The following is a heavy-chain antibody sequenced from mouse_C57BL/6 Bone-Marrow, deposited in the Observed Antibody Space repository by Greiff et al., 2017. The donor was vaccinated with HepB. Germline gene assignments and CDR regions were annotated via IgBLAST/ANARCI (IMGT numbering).Heavy chain of an antibody. V-gene: IGHV1-54*01. CDR3: ARGAYYYGSSLFAY. CDR1: GYAFTNYL. CDR2: INPGSGGT. D-gene: IGHD1-1*01. Sequence: QVQLKESGAELVRPGTSVKVSCKASGYAFTNYLIEWVKQRPGQGLEWIGVINPGSGGTNYNEKLKGKATLTADKSSSTAYMQLSSLTSEDSAVYFCARGAYYYGSSLFAYWGQGTLVTVSA. J-gene: IGHJ3*01.